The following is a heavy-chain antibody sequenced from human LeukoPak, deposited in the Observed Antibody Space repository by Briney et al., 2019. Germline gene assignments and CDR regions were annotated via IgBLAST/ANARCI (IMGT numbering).Heavy chain of an antibody. Sequence: GGSLRLSCAASGFTFSCYAMSWVRQAPGKGLEWVSAISGSGGSTYYADSVKARFTISRDNSKNTLYLQMNSLRAEDTAVYYCAKGNYYDSSGYGSYYFDYWGQGTLVTVSS. CDR2: ISGSGGST. CDR1: GFTFSCYA. V-gene: IGHV3-23*01. D-gene: IGHD3-22*01. CDR3: AKGNYYDSSGYGSYYFDY. J-gene: IGHJ4*02.